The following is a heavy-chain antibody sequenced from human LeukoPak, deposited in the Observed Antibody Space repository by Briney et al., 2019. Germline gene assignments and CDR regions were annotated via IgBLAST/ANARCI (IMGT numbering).Heavy chain of an antibody. D-gene: IGHD3-9*01. CDR1: GGSISSYY. CDR2: IYTSGST. J-gene: IGHJ4*02. CDR3: ARDSYYDILTGYEIFDY. Sequence: SETLSLTCTVSGGSISSYYWSWIRQPAGKGLEWIGRIYTSGSTNYNPSLKSRVTMSVDTSKNQFSLKLSSVSAADTAVYYCARDSYYDILTGYEIFDYWGQGTLVTVSS. V-gene: IGHV4-4*07.